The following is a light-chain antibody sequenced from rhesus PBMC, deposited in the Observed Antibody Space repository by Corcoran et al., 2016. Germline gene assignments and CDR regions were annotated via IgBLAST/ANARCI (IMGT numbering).Light chain of an antibody. CDR3: LQYNSDPYS. CDR1: QGISTY. J-gene: IGKJ2*01. Sequence: DIQMTQSPSSLSASVGDRVTITCRASQGISTYLNWYQQKPGKAPKRLIYAASSLESGVPSRFRGIGSGTDFTLTISSLQPEDFATYYCLQYNSDPYSFGQGTKVEIK. V-gene: IGKV1-43*02. CDR2: AAS.